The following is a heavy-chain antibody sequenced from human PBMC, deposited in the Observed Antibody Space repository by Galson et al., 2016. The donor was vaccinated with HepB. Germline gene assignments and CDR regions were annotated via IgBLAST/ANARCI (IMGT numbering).Heavy chain of an antibody. J-gene: IGHJ5*02. CDR3: AKDPQIYGSGSNWFDP. Sequence: SLRLSCAASGFTFNWFAMSWVRQAPGKGLEWVSLIFGGGVGTYYADSVKGRFTISRDNSKNTLYLQMDSLRAEDTAVYYCAKDPQIYGSGSNWFDPWGQGTLVTVSS. CDR1: GFTFNWFA. CDR2: IFGGGVGT. V-gene: IGHV3-23*01. D-gene: IGHD3-10*01.